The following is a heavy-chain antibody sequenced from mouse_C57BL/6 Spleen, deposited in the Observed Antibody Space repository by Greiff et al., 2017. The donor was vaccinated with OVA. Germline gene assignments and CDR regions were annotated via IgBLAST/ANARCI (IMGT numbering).Heavy chain of an antibody. D-gene: IGHD2-4*01. CDR1: GYAFTNYL. Sequence: QVQLQQSGAELVRPGTSVKVSCKASGYAFTNYLIEWVKQRPGQGLEWIGVINPGSGGTNYNEKFKGKATLTADKSSSTAYMQLSSLTSEDSAVYVCARGYDYDGYAMDYWGQGTSVTVSA. CDR2: INPGSGGT. J-gene: IGHJ4*01. CDR3: ARGYDYDGYAMDY. V-gene: IGHV1-54*01.